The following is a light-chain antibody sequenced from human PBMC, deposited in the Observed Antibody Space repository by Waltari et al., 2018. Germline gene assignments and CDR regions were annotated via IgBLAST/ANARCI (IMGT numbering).Light chain of an antibody. V-gene: IGKV1-8*01. CDR3: QHYYKYPKT. CDR2: AAS. Sequence: AIRLTHSPFSFSASIGDRVTITCRASQDISSYLAWYQQKPGKAPKLLIYAASTLQSGVPSRFSGSGSGTDFKLTISCLQSEDFATYSCQHYYKYPKTFGQGTQVEIK. J-gene: IGKJ1*01. CDR1: QDISSY.